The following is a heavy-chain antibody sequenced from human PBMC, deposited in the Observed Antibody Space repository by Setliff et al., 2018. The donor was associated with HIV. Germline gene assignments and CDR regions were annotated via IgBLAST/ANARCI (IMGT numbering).Heavy chain of an antibody. CDR1: GGSVSSGAYY. CDR2: IYTSGST. CDR3: ARERWNYDYYYGMDV. J-gene: IGHJ6*02. Sequence: PSETLSLTCTVSGGSVSSGAYYWNWIRQPAGKGLEWIGQIYTSGSTNYNHSLKSRVTMSVDTSKNQFSLKLSSVTAADTAVYYCARERWNYDYYYGMDVWGQGTTVTVSS. V-gene: IGHV4-61*09. D-gene: IGHD1-1*01.